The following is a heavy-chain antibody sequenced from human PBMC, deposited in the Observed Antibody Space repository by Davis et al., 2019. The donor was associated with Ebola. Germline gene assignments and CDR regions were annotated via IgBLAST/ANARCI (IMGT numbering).Heavy chain of an antibody. CDR3: AKTSDYGDPFNDY. D-gene: IGHD4-17*01. Sequence: GGSLRFSCAASGFTFSSYAMHWVRQAPGKGLEWVSAISGSGGSTYYADSVKGRFTISRDNSKNTLYLQMNSLRAEDTAVYYCAKTSDYGDPFNDYWGQGALVTVSS. CDR2: ISGSGGST. CDR1: GFTFSSYA. V-gene: IGHV3-23*01. J-gene: IGHJ4*02.